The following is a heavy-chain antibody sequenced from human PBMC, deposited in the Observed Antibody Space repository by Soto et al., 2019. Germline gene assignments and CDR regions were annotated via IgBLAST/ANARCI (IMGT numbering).Heavy chain of an antibody. V-gene: IGHV4-31*03. Sequence: QVQLQESGPGLVKPSQTLSLTCTVSGGSISSGGYYWSWIRQHPGKGLEWIGYIYYSGSTYYNPSLKCRVTMSVDTSKNPFSLKLSSVTAADTAVYYCARATEGGDAFDIWGQGTMVTVSS. CDR2: IYYSGST. CDR3: ARATEGGDAFDI. CDR1: GGSISSGGYY. D-gene: IGHD3-16*01. J-gene: IGHJ3*02.